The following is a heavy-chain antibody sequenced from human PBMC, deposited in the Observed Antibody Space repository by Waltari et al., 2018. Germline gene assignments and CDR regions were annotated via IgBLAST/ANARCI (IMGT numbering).Heavy chain of an antibody. J-gene: IGHJ4*02. CDR1: GFIFSGFA. CDR3: AKGIYSAGWYAGVDS. V-gene: IGHV3-23*01. Sequence: EVQLLESGGGLVQPGGSLRLSCSASGFIFSGFAMTGVRQAPGKGLEGVSGTDAKGAATYYADSVKGRFTISRDNSKNTLYLQMNSLRAGDTATYYCAKGIYSAGWYAGVDSWGQGTVVTVSS. CDR2: TDAKGAAT. D-gene: IGHD6-19*01.